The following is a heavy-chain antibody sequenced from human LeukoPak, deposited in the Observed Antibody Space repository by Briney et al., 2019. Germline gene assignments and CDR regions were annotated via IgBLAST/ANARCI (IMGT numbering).Heavy chain of an antibody. J-gene: IGHJ5*02. CDR1: GYTFTVYY. CDR2: INPNSGAT. CDR3: ARDNAPTRDCSGGNCLGFDP. Sequence: GASVNLCCKASGYTFTVYYMHWVRQAPGQGLEWMGWINPNSGATSYATEFPARVTMTRDTSISTAYIGLSRLRSDDTAVYYCARDNAPTRDCSGGNCLGFDPWGQGTLVTVSS. V-gene: IGHV1-2*02. D-gene: IGHD2-15*01.